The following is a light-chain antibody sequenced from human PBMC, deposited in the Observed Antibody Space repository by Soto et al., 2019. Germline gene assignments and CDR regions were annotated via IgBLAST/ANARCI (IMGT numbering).Light chain of an antibody. CDR3: QQYGSSLRT. J-gene: IGKJ1*01. CDR1: QSVSSSY. V-gene: IGKV3-20*01. CDR2: GAS. Sequence: EIVLTQSPGTLSLSPLEIATLSFMASQSVSSSYLAWYQQKPGQAPRLLIYGASSRATGIPDRFSGSGSGTDFTLTISRLKPEDFAVYYCQQYGSSLRTFGQGTKVDIK.